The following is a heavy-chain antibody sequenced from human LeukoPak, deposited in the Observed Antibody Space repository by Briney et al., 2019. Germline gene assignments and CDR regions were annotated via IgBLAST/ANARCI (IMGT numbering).Heavy chain of an antibody. D-gene: IGHD3-3*01. V-gene: IGHV3-20*04. CDR3: ARNGEEWLLQTTYYYYYMDV. CDR2: SNWNGGST. J-gene: IGHJ6*03. CDR1: GFTFDDYG. Sequence: PGGSLRLSCAASGFTFDDYGMSWVRQAPGKGLEWVSGSNWNGGSTGYADSVKGRFTISRDNAKNSLYLQMNSLRAEDTALYYCARNGEEWLLQTTYYYYYMDVWGKGTTVTVSS.